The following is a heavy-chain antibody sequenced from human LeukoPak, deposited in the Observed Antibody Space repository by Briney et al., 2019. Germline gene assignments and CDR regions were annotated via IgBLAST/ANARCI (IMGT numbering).Heavy chain of an antibody. CDR1: GYTFTSYG. J-gene: IGHJ4*02. D-gene: IGHD3-22*01. CDR3: ARVSLYYYDSSGYYY. Sequence: ASVKVSCKASGYTFTSYGISWVRQAPGQGLEWVGWISAYNGNTNYAQKLQGRVTMTTDTSTSTAYMELRSLRSDDTAVYYCARVSLYYYDSSGYYYWGQGTLVTVSS. CDR2: ISAYNGNT. V-gene: IGHV1-18*01.